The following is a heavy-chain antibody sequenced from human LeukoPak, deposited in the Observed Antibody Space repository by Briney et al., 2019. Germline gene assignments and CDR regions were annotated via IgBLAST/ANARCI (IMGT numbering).Heavy chain of an antibody. CDR3: ARLFTVVIDY. CDR2: IYHSGST. D-gene: IGHD4-23*01. J-gene: IGHJ4*02. V-gene: IGHV4-38-2*02. Sequence: PSETLSLTCTVSGYSISSGYYWGWIRQPPGKGLEWIGSIYHSGSTYYNPSLKSRVTISVDTSKNQFSLKLSSVTAADTAVYYCARLFTVVIDYWGQGTLVTVSS. CDR1: GYSISSGYY.